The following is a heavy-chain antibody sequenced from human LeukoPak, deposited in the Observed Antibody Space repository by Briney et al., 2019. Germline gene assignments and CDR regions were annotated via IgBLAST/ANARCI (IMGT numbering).Heavy chain of an antibody. CDR3: ARPNITSYYDSRGYDAFDV. CDR2: NYPDDSDT. J-gene: IGHJ3*01. CDR1: GYRLHAFW. V-gene: IGHV5-51*01. Sequence: GGSLETSLKGLGYRLHAFWIALVPQVPGKGLEWGRINYPDDSDTRYSTSFQGQVTISADRSVRTACLQWSSLKASDTAMYYCARPNITSYYDSRGYDAFDVWGQGTMVTVSS. D-gene: IGHD3-22*01.